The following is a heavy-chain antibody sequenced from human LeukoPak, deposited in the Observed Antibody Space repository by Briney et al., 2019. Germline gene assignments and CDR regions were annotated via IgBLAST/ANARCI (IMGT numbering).Heavy chain of an antibody. Sequence: PGGSLRLSCAASGLTLSSYSMNWVRQAPGKGLEWVSSISSSSSYIHYADSVKGRFTISRDNAKNSLYLQMNSLRAEDTAVYYCARDGAAAGTEFDYWGQGTLVTVSS. V-gene: IGHV3-21*01. CDR1: GLTLSSYS. J-gene: IGHJ4*02. CDR2: ISSSSSYI. D-gene: IGHD6-13*01. CDR3: ARDGAAAGTEFDY.